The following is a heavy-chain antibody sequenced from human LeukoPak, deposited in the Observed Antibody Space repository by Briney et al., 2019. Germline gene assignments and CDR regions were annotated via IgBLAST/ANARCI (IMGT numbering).Heavy chain of an antibody. CDR2: INHSGST. J-gene: IGHJ4*02. Sequence: SETLSLTCAVYGGSFSGYYWSWIRQPPGKGLEWIGEINHSGSTNYNPALKSRVTISVDTSKNQSSLKLSSVTAADTAVYYCARGGESSGYYHVFDYWGQGTLVTVSS. V-gene: IGHV4-34*01. CDR3: ARGGESSGYYHVFDY. D-gene: IGHD3-22*01. CDR1: GGSFSGYY.